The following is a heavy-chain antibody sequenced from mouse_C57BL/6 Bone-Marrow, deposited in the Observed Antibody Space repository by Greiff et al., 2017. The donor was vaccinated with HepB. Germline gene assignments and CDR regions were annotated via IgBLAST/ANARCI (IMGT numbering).Heavy chain of an antibody. D-gene: IGHD2-3*01. J-gene: IGHJ4*01. CDR2: IYPGSGST. Sequence: VQLQQPGAELVKPGASVKMSCKASGYTFTSYWITWVKQRPGQGLEWIGDIYPGSGSTNYNEKFKSKATLTVDTSSSTAYMQLSSLTSEDSAVYYCARGGWLPRGAMDYWGQGTSVTVSS. CDR3: ARGGWLPRGAMDY. V-gene: IGHV1-55*01. CDR1: GYTFTSYW.